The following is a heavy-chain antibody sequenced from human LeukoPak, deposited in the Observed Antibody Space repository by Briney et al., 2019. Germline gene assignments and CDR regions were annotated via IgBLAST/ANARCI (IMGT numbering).Heavy chain of an antibody. CDR3: ARDTDMALYY. V-gene: IGHV4-39*07. D-gene: IGHD4-17*01. Sequence: SETLSLTCTVSGGSISSSSYYWGWIRQPPGKGLEWIGSIYYSGSTNYNPSLKSRVTISVDTSKNQFSLKLSSVTAADTAVYYCARDTDMALYYWGQGILVTVSS. J-gene: IGHJ4*02. CDR1: GGSISSSSYY. CDR2: IYYSGST.